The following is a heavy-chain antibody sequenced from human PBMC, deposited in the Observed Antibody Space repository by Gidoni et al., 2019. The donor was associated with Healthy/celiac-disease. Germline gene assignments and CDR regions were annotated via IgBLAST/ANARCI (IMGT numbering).Heavy chain of an antibody. J-gene: IGHJ1*01. Sequence: QVQLQQCGAGLLKPSATLSLTCAVYGGSFSGYYWSWIRQPPGKGLEWIGEINHSGSTNYNPSLKSRVTISVDTSKNQFSLKLSSVTAADTAVYYCARGAFHYYDSSGYYPAEYFQHWGQGTLVTVSS. CDR3: ARGAFHYYDSSGYYPAEYFQH. CDR1: GGSFSGYY. V-gene: IGHV4-34*01. D-gene: IGHD3-22*01. CDR2: INHSGST.